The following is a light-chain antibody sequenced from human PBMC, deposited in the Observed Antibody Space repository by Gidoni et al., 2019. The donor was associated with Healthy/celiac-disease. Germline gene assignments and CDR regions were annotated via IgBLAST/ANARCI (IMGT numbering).Light chain of an antibody. V-gene: IGKV1-33*01. CDR1: QDISNY. CDR2: DAS. Sequence: EIQMTQAPSSLSASVGDRVTITGQASQDISNYLNGYQQKPGKAHKLLIYDASHLETGVPSRFSGSGSGTDFTFTISSLQPEDIATYYCQQYDNLPYTFGQGTKLEIK. J-gene: IGKJ2*01. CDR3: QQYDNLPYT.